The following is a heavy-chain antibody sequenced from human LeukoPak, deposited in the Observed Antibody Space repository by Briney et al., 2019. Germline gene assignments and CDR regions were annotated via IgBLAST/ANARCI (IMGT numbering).Heavy chain of an antibody. J-gene: IGHJ4*02. CDR1: GCTFISYS. CDR2: ISNNSSTI. Sequence: AGSLILSCSASGCTFISYSMSWFRRAPPKRLEWVSWISNNSSTIYYTASVKGRFTISRDNDQNSLYLKMNPLRDEDTAVYYCAREGRYYFDYWGQGTLVTVSS. D-gene: IGHD4-17*01. V-gene: IGHV3-48*02. CDR3: AREGRYYFDY.